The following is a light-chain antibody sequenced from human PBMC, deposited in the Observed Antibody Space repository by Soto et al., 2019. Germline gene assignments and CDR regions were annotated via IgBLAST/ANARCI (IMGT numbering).Light chain of an antibody. V-gene: IGKV1-39*01. Sequence: DIQMTQSPSSLSASVGDRVTITCRASQTITTYLNWYQHKPGKAPELLIYAASSLQSGVPSMFSGSGSGTDFPLTISSLQPEDFASYYCQQTDNMPWTFGQGTKVEIK. CDR1: QTITTY. CDR2: AAS. J-gene: IGKJ1*01. CDR3: QQTDNMPWT.